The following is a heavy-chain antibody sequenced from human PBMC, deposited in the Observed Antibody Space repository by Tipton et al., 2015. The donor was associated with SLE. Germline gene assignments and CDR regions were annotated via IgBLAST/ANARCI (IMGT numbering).Heavy chain of an antibody. J-gene: IGHJ4*02. CDR1: GVSISNYY. Sequence: TLSLTCYVTGVSISNYYWTWIRQSPGKGLEWIGNVYKNYNPSLESRVTISVDTSRNQFSLKLSSVTAADTAVYYCARVASSGQRGVYYFDYWGQGTLVTVSS. CDR2: VYKN. D-gene: IGHD6-19*01. V-gene: IGHV4-59*01. CDR3: ARVASSGQRGVYYFDY.